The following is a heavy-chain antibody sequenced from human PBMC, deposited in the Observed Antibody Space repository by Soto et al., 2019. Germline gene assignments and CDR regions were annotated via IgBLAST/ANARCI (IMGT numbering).Heavy chain of an antibody. Sequence: EVQLLESGGGLVQPGGSLRLSCAASGFTFSSYAMNWVRQAPGKGLEWVSTISGSGGSTYSADSVKGRFTISRDNSKSPLYLQVNSLRAEDTAVYYCAKRAGWAFDIWGQGTMVTVSS. J-gene: IGHJ3*02. CDR1: GFTFSSYA. V-gene: IGHV3-23*01. D-gene: IGHD2-15*01. CDR2: ISGSGGST. CDR3: AKRAGWAFDI.